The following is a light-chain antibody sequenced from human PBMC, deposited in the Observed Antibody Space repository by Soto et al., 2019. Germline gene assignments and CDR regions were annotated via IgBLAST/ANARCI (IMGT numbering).Light chain of an antibody. J-gene: IGKJ2*01. CDR2: DAS. Sequence: DIQMTQSPSSLSASLGNRATITCQPSQPIKNFLNWYQQKGGAAPKLLISDASRLESGVPSRFSGTGSGTYFTFTISNLQPEDSAMYFCQQCDTVPPTFGQGTKLEI. V-gene: IGKV1-33*01. CDR1: QPIKNF. CDR3: QQCDTVPPT.